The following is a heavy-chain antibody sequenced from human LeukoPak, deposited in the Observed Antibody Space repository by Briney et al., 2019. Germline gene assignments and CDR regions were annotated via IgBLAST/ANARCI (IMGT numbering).Heavy chain of an antibody. CDR2: IYPGDPDT. CDR1: GYSFTSYW. V-gene: IGHV5-51*01. Sequence: GESLKISCKGSGYSFTSYWIGWVRQMPGKGLEWMGIIYPGDPDTRYSPSFQGQVTISADKSISTAYLQWSSLKASDTAMYYCARQGDYDSSGYYPNWFDPWGQGTLVTVSS. D-gene: IGHD3-22*01. J-gene: IGHJ5*02. CDR3: ARQGDYDSSGYYPNWFDP.